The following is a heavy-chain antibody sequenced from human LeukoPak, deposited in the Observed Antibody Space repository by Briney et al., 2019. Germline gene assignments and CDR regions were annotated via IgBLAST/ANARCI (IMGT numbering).Heavy chain of an antibody. D-gene: IGHD5-18*01. V-gene: IGHV3-21*01. CDR3: ARDRRGYSYGFDY. CDR2: ISSSSSYI. CDR1: GHTFSSYS. J-gene: IGHJ4*02. Sequence: GGSLRLSCAASGHTFSSYSMNWVRQAPGKGLEWVSSISSSSSYIYYADSVKGRFTISRDNAKNSLYLQMNSLRAEDTAVYYCARDRRGYSYGFDYWGQGTLVTVSS.